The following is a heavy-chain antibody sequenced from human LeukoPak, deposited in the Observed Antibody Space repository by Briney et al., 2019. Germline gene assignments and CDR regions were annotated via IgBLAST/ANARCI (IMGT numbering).Heavy chain of an antibody. V-gene: IGHV4-59*01. CDR3: VKGYFDTRHSSNPFDP. J-gene: IGHJ5*02. CDR2: IYYSGRT. Sequence: SETLSLTCTVSGGSISSYYWSWIRQPPGKGLGWIGYIYYSGRTNYNPSLKSRVTISVDTSKNQFSLKLSSVTAADTAVYYCVKGYFDTRHSSNPFDPWGQGTLVTVSS. D-gene: IGHD3-22*01. CDR1: GGSISSYY.